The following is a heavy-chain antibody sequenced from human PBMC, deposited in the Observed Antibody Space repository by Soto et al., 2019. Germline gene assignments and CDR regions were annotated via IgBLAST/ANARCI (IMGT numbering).Heavy chain of an antibody. D-gene: IGHD3-10*01. V-gene: IGHV1-18*01. CDR1: GYTFTSYG. Sequence: QVQLVQSGAEVKKPGASVKVSCKASGYTFTSYGISWVRQAPGQGLEWMGWISAYNGNTNYAQKLQGRVTMTTDTSTSTAYMELRSLRSDDTAVYYFARPTQPFGELSILDYWGQGTLVTVSS. CDR2: ISAYNGNT. J-gene: IGHJ4*02. CDR3: ARPTQPFGELSILDY.